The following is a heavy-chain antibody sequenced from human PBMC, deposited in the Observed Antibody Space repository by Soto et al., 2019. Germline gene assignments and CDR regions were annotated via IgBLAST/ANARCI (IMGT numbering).Heavy chain of an antibody. CDR2: VYHTGRT. Sequence: ETLSLTCPVSGGSFKIGSYSWSWIRQPPGKGLEWIGYVYHTGRTSYNPSLKSRVSISMDTSKNQFSLNLDSVTAADTAVYFCARDFAYFDSWGQGTLVTVYS. J-gene: IGHJ4*02. CDR3: ARDFAYFDS. V-gene: IGHV4-61*01. D-gene: IGHD3-3*01. CDR1: GGSFKIGSYS.